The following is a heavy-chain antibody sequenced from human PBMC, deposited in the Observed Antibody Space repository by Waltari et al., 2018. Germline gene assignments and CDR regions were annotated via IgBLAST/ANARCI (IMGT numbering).Heavy chain of an antibody. D-gene: IGHD3-22*01. V-gene: IGHV3-66*02. Sequence: EVQLVESGGGLVQPGGSLRLSCAASGFTVSSNYMSWVRQAPGEGLEWVSVIYSGGSTYYADSVKGRFTISRDNSKNTLYLQMNSLRAEDTAVYYCARNYYDSSGYYYWGQGTLVTVSS. J-gene: IGHJ4*02. CDR3: ARNYYDSSGYYY. CDR2: IYSGGST. CDR1: GFTVSSNY.